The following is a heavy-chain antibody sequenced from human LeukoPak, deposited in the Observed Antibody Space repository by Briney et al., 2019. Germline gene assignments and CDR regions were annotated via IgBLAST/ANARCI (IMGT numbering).Heavy chain of an antibody. CDR1: GGSISSSSYY. CDR3: ARISSAYGSGSYLSRAFDI. V-gene: IGHV4-39*07. D-gene: IGHD3-10*01. J-gene: IGHJ3*02. CDR2: IYYSGST. Sequence: SETLSLTGTVSGGSISSSSYYWGWIRQPPGKGLEWIGSIYYSGSTYYNPSLKSRVTLSVDTSKNQFSLKLSSVTAADTAVYYCARISSAYGSGSYLSRAFDIWGQGTMVTVSS.